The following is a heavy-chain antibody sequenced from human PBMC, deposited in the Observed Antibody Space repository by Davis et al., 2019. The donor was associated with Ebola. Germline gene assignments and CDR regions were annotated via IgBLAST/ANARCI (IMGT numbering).Heavy chain of an antibody. CDR1: GFTFSSYS. V-gene: IGHV3-48*02. D-gene: IGHD3-16*02. Sequence: GESLKISCAASGFTFSSYSMNWVRQAPGKGLEWVSYISSSSSTIYYADSVKGRFTISRDNAKNSLYLQMNSLRDEDTAVYYCARAPYDYVWGSYHNPAADYWGQGTLVTVSS. CDR2: ISSSSSTI. J-gene: IGHJ4*02. CDR3: ARAPYDYVWGSYHNPAADY.